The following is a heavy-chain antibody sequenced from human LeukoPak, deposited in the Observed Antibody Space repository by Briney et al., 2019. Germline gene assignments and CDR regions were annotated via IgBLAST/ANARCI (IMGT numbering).Heavy chain of an antibody. Sequence: SETLSLTCTVAGGSISSYYWSWIRQPPGKGLEGIGYIYYSGSTNYNPSLKSRVTISVDTSKNQFSLKLSSVPAADTAVYYCARERDSYGYGYFDYWGQGTLVTVSS. CDR2: IYYSGST. J-gene: IGHJ4*02. D-gene: IGHD5-18*01. CDR3: ARERDSYGYGYFDY. CDR1: GGSISSYY. V-gene: IGHV4-59*01.